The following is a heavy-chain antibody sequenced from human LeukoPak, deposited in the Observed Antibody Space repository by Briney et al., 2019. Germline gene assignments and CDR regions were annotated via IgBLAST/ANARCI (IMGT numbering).Heavy chain of an antibody. CDR1: GFTFSSYA. D-gene: IGHD3-3*01. V-gene: IGHV3-23*01. Sequence: GGSLILSCAASGFTFSSYAMSWVRQAPGKGLEWVSAISGSGGSTYYADSVKGRFTISRDNSKNTLYLQMNSLRAEDTAVYYCAKDRSGSVLVADWGQGTLVTVSS. CDR3: AKDRSGSVLVAD. CDR2: ISGSGGST. J-gene: IGHJ4*02.